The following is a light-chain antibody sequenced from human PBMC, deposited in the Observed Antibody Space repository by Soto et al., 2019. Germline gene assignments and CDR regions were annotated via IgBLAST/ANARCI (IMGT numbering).Light chain of an antibody. J-gene: IGKJ3*01. CDR2: AAS. CDR3: QQSYSTPG. Sequence: DIQMTQSPSSLSASIGDRVTITCRTSQSINRYLNWYQQKRGKAPRLLIYAASSLQSGVPSRFSGSGSGTDFTLTISRLHPEDFATYYCQQSYSTPGFGPGTKVDIK. CDR1: QSINRY. V-gene: IGKV1-39*01.